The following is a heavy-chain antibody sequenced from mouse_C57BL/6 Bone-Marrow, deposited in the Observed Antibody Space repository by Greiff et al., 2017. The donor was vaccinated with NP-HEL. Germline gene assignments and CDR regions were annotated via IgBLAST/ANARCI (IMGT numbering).Heavy chain of an antibody. CDR1: GYTFTEYS. V-gene: IGHV1-62-2*01. CDR3: ARHGDYFGSSYGYFDV. J-gene: IGHJ1*03. CDR2: FYPGSGSI. Sequence: QVQLQQSGAELVKPGASVKLSCKASGYTFTEYSIHWVKQRSGQGLEWIGWFYPGSGSIKYNEKFKDKATLTADKSSSTVYMDLSSLTSEDSAVYFCARHGDYFGSSYGYFDVWGTGTTVTVSA. D-gene: IGHD1-1*01.